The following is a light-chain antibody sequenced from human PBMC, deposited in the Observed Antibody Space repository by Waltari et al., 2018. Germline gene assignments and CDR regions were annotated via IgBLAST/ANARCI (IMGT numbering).Light chain of an antibody. CDR2: DIT. J-gene: IGLJ1*01. CDR1: DNDIGQSPH. Sequence: QSAPTQPASMSGSPGQSITISCSGSDNDIGQSPHVAWYQQYPGKAPKVLIYDITGRPSGISSRFSGSKSGNTASLTISNLHPEDEADYYCSSLTSSDTYVFGTGTTV. CDR3: SSLTSSDTYV. V-gene: IGLV2-14*03.